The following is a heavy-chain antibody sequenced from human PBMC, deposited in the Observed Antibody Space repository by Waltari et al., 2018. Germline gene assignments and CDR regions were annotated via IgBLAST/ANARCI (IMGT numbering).Heavy chain of an antibody. CDR1: GFTFSLYA. J-gene: IGHJ4*02. D-gene: IGHD1-1*01. Sequence: QVQLVESGGGVVQPGRSLRLSCAASGFTFSLYAMHWVRQAPGRGLEWGAFISYDGSKKYDADSEGRFTISRENSKKTLSLQMNSLRAEDTALYYCARDKERYTEGPFDYWGQGTLVTVSS. CDR3: ARDKERYTEGPFDY. V-gene: IGHV3-30*04. CDR2: ISYDGSKK.